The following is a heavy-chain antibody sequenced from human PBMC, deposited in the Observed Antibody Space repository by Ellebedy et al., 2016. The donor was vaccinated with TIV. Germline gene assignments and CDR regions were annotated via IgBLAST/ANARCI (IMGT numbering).Heavy chain of an antibody. CDR1: GGTFSSYT. D-gene: IGHD3-10*01. J-gene: IGHJ4*02. CDR2: ISAYTGNT. Sequence: AASVKVSCKASGGTFSSYTISWVRQAPGHGLEWMGWISAYTGNTNYTQKLQSRVTMTTDTSTTTAYMELRSLRSDDTAVYYCARDRGYGSGSPIDYWGQGTLVTVSS. CDR3: ARDRGYGSGSPIDY. V-gene: IGHV1-18*01.